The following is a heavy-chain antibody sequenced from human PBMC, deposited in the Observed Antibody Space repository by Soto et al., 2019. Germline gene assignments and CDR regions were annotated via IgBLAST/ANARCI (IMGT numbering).Heavy chain of an antibody. J-gene: IGHJ6*02. CDR2: ISYDGSNK. CDR3: ANSIINFWSGYFSNYRGMDV. V-gene: IGHV3-30*18. Sequence: GGSLRLSCAASGFTFGSYGMHWVRQAPGKGLEWVAVISYDGSNKYYADSVKGRFTISRDNSKNTLYLQMNSLRAEDTAVYYCANSIINFWSGYFSNYRGMDVWGQGTTVTVSS. D-gene: IGHD3-3*01. CDR1: GFTFGSYG.